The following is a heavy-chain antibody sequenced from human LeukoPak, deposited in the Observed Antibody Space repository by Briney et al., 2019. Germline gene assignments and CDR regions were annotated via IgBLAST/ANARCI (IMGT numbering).Heavy chain of an antibody. V-gene: IGHV1-69*13. J-gene: IGHJ6*04. D-gene: IGHD2-15*01. Sequence: SVKVSCKASGGTFSSYAISWVRHAPGQGLEWMGGIIPIFGTANYAQKFQGRVTITADESTSTAYMELSSLRSEDTAVYYCARGPGENCSGGSCYDYGMDVWGKGTTVTVSS. CDR3: ARGPGENCSGGSCYDYGMDV. CDR1: GGTFSSYA. CDR2: IIPIFGTA.